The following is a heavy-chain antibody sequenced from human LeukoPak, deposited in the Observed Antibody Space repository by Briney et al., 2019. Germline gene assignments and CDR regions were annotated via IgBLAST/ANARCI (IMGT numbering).Heavy chain of an antibody. CDR2: ISAYNGNT. J-gene: IGHJ4*02. V-gene: IGHV1-18*01. Sequence: EASVKVSCKASGYTFTRNGISWVRQAPGQGLEWMGWISAYNGNTNYAQKLQGRVTMTTDTSTSTAYMELRSLRSDDTAVYYCARALGGGYYGSGSYYTLDYWGQGTLVTVSS. D-gene: IGHD3-10*01. CDR3: ARALGGGYYGSGSYYTLDY. CDR1: GYTFTRNG.